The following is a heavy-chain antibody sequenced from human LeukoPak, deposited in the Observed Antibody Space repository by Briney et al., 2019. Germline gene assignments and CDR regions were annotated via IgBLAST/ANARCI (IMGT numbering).Heavy chain of an antibody. J-gene: IGHJ4*02. CDR3: ARRSSTVTTAAPTFDY. V-gene: IGHV4-34*01. CDR2: INRSGST. CDR1: GGSFSGYY. D-gene: IGHD4-17*01. Sequence: SETLSLTCAVYGGSFSGYYWSWIRQPPGKGLEWIGEINRSGSTNYNPSLKSRVTISVDTSKNQFSLKLSSVTAADTAVYYCARRSSTVTTAAPTFDYWGQGTLVTVSS.